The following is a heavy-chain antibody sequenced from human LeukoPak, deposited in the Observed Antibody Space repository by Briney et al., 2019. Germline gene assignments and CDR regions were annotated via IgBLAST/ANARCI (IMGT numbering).Heavy chain of an antibody. D-gene: IGHD3-10*01. V-gene: IGHV4-34*01. J-gene: IGHJ4*02. Sequence: PSETLSLTCAVYGGSFSGYYWSWIRQPPGKGLEWIGEINHSGSTNYNPSLKSRVTISVDTSKNQFSLKLSSVTAADTAVYYCARGQGKLWFGELPHFDYWGQGTLVTVSS. CDR1: GGSFSGYY. CDR2: INHSGST. CDR3: ARGQGKLWFGELPHFDY.